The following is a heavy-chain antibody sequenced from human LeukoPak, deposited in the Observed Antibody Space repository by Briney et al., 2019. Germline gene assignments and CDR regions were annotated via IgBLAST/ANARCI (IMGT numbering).Heavy chain of an antibody. D-gene: IGHD5-18*01. CDR1: GVSISNSNW. V-gene: IGHV4-4*02. CDR3: AGSGGYSYGYDDAFEI. CDR2: IYHSGST. Sequence: SETLSLTCTVSGVSISNSNWWSWVRQPPGKGLEWIGEIYHSGSTNYNPSLKSRVTISVDKSKNQFTLSLTSVTAADTAVYYCAGSGGYSYGYDDAFEIWGQGTLVAVSS. J-gene: IGHJ3*02.